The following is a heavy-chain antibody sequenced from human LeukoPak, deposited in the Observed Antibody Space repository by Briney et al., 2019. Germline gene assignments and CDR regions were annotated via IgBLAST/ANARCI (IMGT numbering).Heavy chain of an antibody. CDR1: GGTFSSYA. CDR2: IIPIFGTA. CDR3: AKSRSYDILTGYLDY. J-gene: IGHJ4*02. V-gene: IGHV1-69*05. D-gene: IGHD3-9*01. Sequence: GSSVKVSCKASGGTFSSYAISWVRQAPGQGLEWMGGIIPIFGTANYAQKFQGRVTITTDESTSTAYMELSSPRSEDTAVYYFAKSRSYDILTGYLDYCGQGTLVTVSS.